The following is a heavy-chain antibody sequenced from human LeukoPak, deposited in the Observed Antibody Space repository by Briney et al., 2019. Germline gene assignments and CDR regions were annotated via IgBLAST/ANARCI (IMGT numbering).Heavy chain of an antibody. CDR3: ASTTVTTYGFDY. Sequence: APVKVSCKASGYTFTSYAMHWVRQAPGQRLEWMGWINAGNGNTKYSQKFQGRVTITRDTSASTAYMELSSLRSEGTAVYYCASTTVTTYGFDYWGQGTLVTVSS. J-gene: IGHJ4*02. D-gene: IGHD4-11*01. CDR1: GYTFTSYA. V-gene: IGHV1-3*01. CDR2: INAGNGNT.